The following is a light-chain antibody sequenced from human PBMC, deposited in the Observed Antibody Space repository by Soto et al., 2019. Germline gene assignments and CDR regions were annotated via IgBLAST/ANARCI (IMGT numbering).Light chain of an antibody. CDR2: EVT. CDR1: SRDIGTSNL. V-gene: IGLV2-23*02. Sequence: QSALTQPASVSGSPGQSITISCTGTSRDIGTSNLVSWYQQYPGTAPKLIIFEVTRRPSGISNRFSGSKSGNTASLTISGLQPEDEADYYSYTYTGISISLFDFGTGTKVTGL. CDR3: YTYTGISISLFD. J-gene: IGLJ1*01.